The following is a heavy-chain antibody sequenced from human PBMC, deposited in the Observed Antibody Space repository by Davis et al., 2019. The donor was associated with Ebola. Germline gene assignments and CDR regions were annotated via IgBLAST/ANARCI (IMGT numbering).Heavy chain of an antibody. J-gene: IGHJ4*02. CDR3: ARERWEYSGSYFSDY. CDR1: GFTFSDYY. CDR2: ILSSGGTI. V-gene: IGHV3-11*04. D-gene: IGHD1-26*01. Sequence: SCAASGFTFSDYYMSWIRQAPGKGLEWVSYILSSGGTINYADSVKGRFTISRDNAKNALYLQMNSLRAEDTAVYYCARERWEYSGSYFSDYWGQGTLVTVSS.